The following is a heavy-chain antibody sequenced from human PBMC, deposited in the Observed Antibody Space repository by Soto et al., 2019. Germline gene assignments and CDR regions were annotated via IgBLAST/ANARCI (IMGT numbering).Heavy chain of an antibody. CDR2: ISGSGVST. V-gene: IGHV3-23*01. J-gene: IGHJ3*01. CDR3: AKTRRYYDGSGSPYVFNF. Sequence: EVQLLESGGGLVQPGGSLRLSCAASGFTFNTDAMSWVRQAPGKGLEWVSSISGSGVSTYYADSVKGRFTISRDNSKNTLYLQMNSLRTEAAAVYYCAKTRRYYDGSGSPYVFNFWGQGTMVTVSS. D-gene: IGHD3-10*01. CDR1: GFTFNTDA.